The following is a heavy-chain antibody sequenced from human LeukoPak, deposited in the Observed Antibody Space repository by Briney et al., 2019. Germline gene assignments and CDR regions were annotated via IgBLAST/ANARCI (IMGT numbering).Heavy chain of an antibody. J-gene: IGHJ4*02. CDR2: MNQVGNEK. CDR1: KFTFSNYF. D-gene: IGHD3-22*01. V-gene: IGHV3-7*04. CDR3: ARGTYYYEF. Sequence: PGGSLRLSCAASKFTFSNYFMTWVRQAPGKGLEWVAYMNQVGNEKKYLDSVKGRFTISRDNAKNSLYLQMNSLRDEDTAVYYCARGTYYYEFWGQGTLVTVSS.